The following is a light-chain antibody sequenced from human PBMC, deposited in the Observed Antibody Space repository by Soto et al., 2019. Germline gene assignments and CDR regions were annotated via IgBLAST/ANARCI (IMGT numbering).Light chain of an antibody. V-gene: IGKV1-5*01. J-gene: IGKJ1*01. CDR1: QSISSW. Sequence: GDRVTITCRASQSISSWLAWYQQKPGKAPKLLIYDASSLESGVPDRFSGSGSGADFTLSISRLEPEDFAVYYCQQYGSSPPRTFGQGTKVDIK. CDR2: DAS. CDR3: QQYGSSPPRT.